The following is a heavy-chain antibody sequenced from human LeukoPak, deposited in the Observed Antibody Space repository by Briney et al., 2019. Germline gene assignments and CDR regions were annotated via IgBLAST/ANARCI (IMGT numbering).Heavy chain of an antibody. Sequence: SQTLSLTCAISGDSVSSNSAAWNWIRQSPSRGLEWLGRTYYRSKWYNDYAVSVKSRITINPDTSKNQFSLKLSSVAAADTAVYYCARGTRGGGAFRFDPWGQGTLVTVSS. D-gene: IGHD3-10*01. CDR2: TYYRSKWYN. CDR3: ARGTRGGGAFRFDP. CDR1: GDSVSSNSAA. V-gene: IGHV6-1*01. J-gene: IGHJ5*02.